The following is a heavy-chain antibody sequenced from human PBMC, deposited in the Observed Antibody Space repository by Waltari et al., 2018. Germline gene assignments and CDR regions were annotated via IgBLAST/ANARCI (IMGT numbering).Heavy chain of an antibody. Sequence: QVQLVQSGAEVKKPGCSVKVYCKASGGTFSSYAIRWVRQAPGQGLEWMGGIIPIFGTANYAQKFQGRVTITADKSTSTAYMELSSLRSEDTAVYYCARDGDAPGNFDYWGQGTLVTVSS. V-gene: IGHV1-69*14. CDR2: IIPIFGTA. CDR1: GGTFSSYA. CDR3: ARDGDAPGNFDY. D-gene: IGHD4-17*01. J-gene: IGHJ4*02.